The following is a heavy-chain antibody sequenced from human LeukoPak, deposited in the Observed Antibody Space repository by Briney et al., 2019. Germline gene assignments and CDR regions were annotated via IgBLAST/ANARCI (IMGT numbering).Heavy chain of an antibody. J-gene: IGHJ4*02. Sequence: PSGTLSLTCAVSGGSISSSNWWSWVRQPPGKGLEWIGEIYHSGSTNYNPPLKSRVTISVDKSKNQFSLKLSSVTAADTAVYYCASLRRYFDWGYYFDSWGQGTLVTVSS. D-gene: IGHD3-9*01. V-gene: IGHV4-4*02. CDR3: ASLRRYFDWGYYFDS. CDR2: IYHSGST. CDR1: GGSISSSNW.